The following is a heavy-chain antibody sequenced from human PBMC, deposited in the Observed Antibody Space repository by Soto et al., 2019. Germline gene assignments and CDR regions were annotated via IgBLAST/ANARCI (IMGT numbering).Heavy chain of an antibody. CDR2: VSHDGLAQ. CDR3: AKETIQVGGPNYFDY. CDR1: GFTFSRYG. V-gene: IGHV3-30*18. Sequence: PGGSLRLSCEGSGFTFSRYGMRWVRQAPGMGLEWVAVVSHDGLAQYYGDSVMGRFTISRDNSQNTLYLQMNSLGTEDTAIYYCAKETIQVGGPNYFDYWGQGALVTVSS. J-gene: IGHJ4*02. D-gene: IGHD1-1*01.